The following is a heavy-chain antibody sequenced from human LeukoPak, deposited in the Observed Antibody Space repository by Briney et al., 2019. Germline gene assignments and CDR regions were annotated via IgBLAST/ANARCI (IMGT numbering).Heavy chain of an antibody. D-gene: IGHD3-22*01. CDR1: GGTLTSFA. V-gene: IGHV1-69*05. J-gene: IGHJ4*02. CDR2: IIPIFGTA. CDR3: AREEYYYDSSGQFDY. Sequence: PVKVSCKGSGGTLTSFAFSWVGQGPGQGGVWVGGIIPIFGTANYAQKFQGRVTMTRDTSTSTVYMELSSLRSEDTAVYYCAREEYYYDSSGQFDYWGQGTLVTVSS.